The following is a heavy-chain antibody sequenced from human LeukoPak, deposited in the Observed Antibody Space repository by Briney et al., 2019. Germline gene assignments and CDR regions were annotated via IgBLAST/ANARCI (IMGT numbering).Heavy chain of an antibody. Sequence: ASVKVSCKASGYIFAGYFIHWVRQAPGQGLEWMGWIDPKTGVTNYEQKFRGRVTMTRDTSISKVYMELNRLRSDDTALYFCARVLSNYGSGLDYWGQGTLVTVSS. J-gene: IGHJ4*02. CDR2: IDPKTGVT. CDR3: ARVLSNYGSGLDY. D-gene: IGHD3-10*01. CDR1: GYIFAGYF. V-gene: IGHV1-2*02.